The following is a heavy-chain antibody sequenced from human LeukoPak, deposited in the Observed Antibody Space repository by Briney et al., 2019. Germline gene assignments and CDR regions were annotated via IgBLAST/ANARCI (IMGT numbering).Heavy chain of an antibody. J-gene: IGHJ4*02. CDR3: ATSSGWYRYDS. V-gene: IGHV4-34*01. D-gene: IGHD6-19*01. Sequence: SETLSLTCAVYGGSFSDYYWSWIRQPPGKGLEWIGEINHSGSTNYNPSLKSRVTISVDTSKNQFSLILTSVTDADTAVYYCATSSGWYRYDSWGQGTLVTVSS. CDR1: GGSFSDYY. CDR2: INHSGST.